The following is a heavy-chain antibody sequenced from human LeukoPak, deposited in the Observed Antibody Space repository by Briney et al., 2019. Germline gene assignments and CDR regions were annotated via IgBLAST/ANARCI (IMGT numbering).Heavy chain of an antibody. CDR2: MNPNSGDT. CDR3: ARGSNYYETNTFSAHIHH. CDR1: GYTFTNYD. D-gene: IGHD3-22*01. V-gene: IGHV1-8*01. J-gene: IGHJ1*01. Sequence: ASVKVSCKASGYTFTNYDINWVRQATGQGLEWMGWMNPNSGDTGYAQKFQGRVTMTRSTSISTAYMELGSLRSEDTAVYYCARGSNYYETNTFSAHIHHWGQGTLVIVSS.